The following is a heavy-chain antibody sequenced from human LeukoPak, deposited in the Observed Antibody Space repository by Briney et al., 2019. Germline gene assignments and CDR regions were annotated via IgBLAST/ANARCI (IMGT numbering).Heavy chain of an antibody. CDR3: ARSSPGRVVVVTGLIYGMDV. CDR1: GGTLSSSA. J-gene: IGHJ6*02. V-gene: IGHV1-69*04. Sequence: SVKVSCKASGGTLSSSAISRVRQAPGQGLEWMGRIIPILGIANYAQKFQGRVTITADKSTSTAYMELSSLRSEDTAVYYCARSSPGRVVVVTGLIYGMDVSGQGTTVTVSS. CDR2: IIPILGIA. D-gene: IGHD2-21*02.